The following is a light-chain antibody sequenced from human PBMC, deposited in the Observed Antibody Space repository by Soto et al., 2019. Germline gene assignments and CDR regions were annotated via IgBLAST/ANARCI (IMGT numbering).Light chain of an antibody. Sequence: DIVITQYPATLSVSPGERATLSCRASQSVSSSYLAWYQQKPGQAPRLLIYGASSRATGIPDRFSGSGSGTDFTLTISRLEPEDFAVYYCQQYGSSTPITFGQGTRLEIK. V-gene: IGKV3-20*01. CDR3: QQYGSSTPIT. CDR1: QSVSSSY. J-gene: IGKJ5*01. CDR2: GAS.